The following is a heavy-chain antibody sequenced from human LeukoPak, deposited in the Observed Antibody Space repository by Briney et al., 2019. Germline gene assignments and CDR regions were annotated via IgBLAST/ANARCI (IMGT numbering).Heavy chain of an antibody. CDR2: IKSKTDGGTT. CDR3: TTDLDSSGYDFFFDY. CDR1: GFTFSNAW. Sequence: GGSLRLSCAAPGFTFSNAWMSWVRQAPGKGLEWVGRIKSKTDGGTTDYAAPVKGRFTISRDDSKNTLYLQMNSLKTEDTAVYYCTTDLDSSGYDFFFDYWGQGTLVTVSS. J-gene: IGHJ4*02. V-gene: IGHV3-15*01. D-gene: IGHD5-12*01.